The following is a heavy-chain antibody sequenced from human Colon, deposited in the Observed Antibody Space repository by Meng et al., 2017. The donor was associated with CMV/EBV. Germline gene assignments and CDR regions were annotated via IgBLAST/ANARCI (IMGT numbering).Heavy chain of an antibody. V-gene: IGHV3-48*03. CDR1: GFTFSAYE. Sequence: GGSLRLSCAASGFTFSAYELNWVRQAPGKGLEWVSSISRTGSSVFYTDSVKGRFTISRDNAKNSLYLQMNSLRAEDTAVYYCARDPFIKAFDIWGQGTMVTVSS. CDR2: ISRTGSSV. J-gene: IGHJ3*02. CDR3: ARDPFIKAFDI.